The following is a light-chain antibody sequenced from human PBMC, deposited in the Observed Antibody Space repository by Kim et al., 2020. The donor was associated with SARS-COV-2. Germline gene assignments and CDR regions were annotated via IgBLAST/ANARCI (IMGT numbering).Light chain of an antibody. J-gene: IGKJ2*01. CDR2: GAS. Sequence: SPGERAPLSCRASQSVSSSYLAWYQQNPGQAPRLLIYGASSRATGIPDRFSGSGSGTDFTLTISRLEPEDFAVYYCQQYGSSPSYTFGQGTKLEI. CDR3: QQYGSSPSYT. V-gene: IGKV3-20*01. CDR1: QSVSSSY.